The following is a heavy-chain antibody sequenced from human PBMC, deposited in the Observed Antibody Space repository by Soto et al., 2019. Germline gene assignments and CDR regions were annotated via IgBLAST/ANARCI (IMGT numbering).Heavy chain of an antibody. CDR3: ARGEWFLRGYGMDV. V-gene: IGHV4-59*02. J-gene: IGHJ6*02. CDR1: GDSVSTAY. D-gene: IGHD3-3*01. CDR2: IYNGGGP. Sequence: QVQLQESGPGLVKPSETLSLTCTVSGDSVSTAYWSWIRQPPGKRLEDIGFIYNGGGPNYNPSLESRVTISPDTSKTQFSLKLTSVTAADTAVYYCARGEWFLRGYGMDVWGRGTTVTVS.